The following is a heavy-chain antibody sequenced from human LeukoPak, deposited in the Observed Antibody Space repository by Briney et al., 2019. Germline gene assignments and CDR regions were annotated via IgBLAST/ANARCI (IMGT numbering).Heavy chain of an antibody. V-gene: IGHV1-8*01. D-gene: IGHD6-13*01. CDR2: MSPNNGET. CDR1: GYTSSNYD. CDR3: ARGPPESSSSDS. Sequence: ASVKVSCKASGYTSSNYDINWVRQATGQGLEWMGWMSPNNGETGYAQNFQGRVAMTRDTSISTAYMELRRLRIEDTAVYYCARGPPESSSSDSWGQGTLVTVSS. J-gene: IGHJ4*02.